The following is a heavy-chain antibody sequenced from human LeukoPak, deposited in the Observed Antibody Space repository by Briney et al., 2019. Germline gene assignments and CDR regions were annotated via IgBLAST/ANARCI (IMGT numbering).Heavy chain of an antibody. D-gene: IGHD6-6*01. CDR1: GYTFTSYG. J-gene: IGHJ4*02. V-gene: IGHV1-18*01. CDR3: ARDRSIAARPRSSPFDY. CDR2: MSVYNCNT. Sequence: ASVKVSCKASGYTFTSYGISWVRRAPGQGLEWMGWMSVYNCNTNYAQKLQGRVTMTTDTSTSTAYMELRSLRSDDTAVYYCARDRSIAARPRSSPFDYWGQGTLVTVSS.